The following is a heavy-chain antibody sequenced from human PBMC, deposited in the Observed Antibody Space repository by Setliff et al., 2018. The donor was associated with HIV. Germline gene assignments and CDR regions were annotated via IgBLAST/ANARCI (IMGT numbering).Heavy chain of an antibody. CDR3: AKRDYEDSTSYAPFFQY. CDR1: GFTFSSAW. Sequence: GGSLRLSCAASGFTFSSAWMIWVRQAPGKGLDWVSAISDGGGSTYYAVSVKGRFIISRDNSQNTLYLQMNSLTAEDTAIYYCAKRDYEDSTSYAPFFQYWGQGTLVTVSS. J-gene: IGHJ1*01. V-gene: IGHV3-23*01. CDR2: ISDGGGST. D-gene: IGHD3-22*01.